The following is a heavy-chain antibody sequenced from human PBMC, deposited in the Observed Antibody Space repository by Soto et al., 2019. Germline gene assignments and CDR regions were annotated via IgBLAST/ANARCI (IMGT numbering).Heavy chain of an antibody. CDR3: AKQQLVLAFDI. V-gene: IGHV4-59*08. D-gene: IGHD6-13*01. J-gene: IGHJ3*02. Sequence: SETLSLTCTVSGGSISSYYWSWIRQPPGKGLEWIGYIYYSGSTNYNPSLKSRVTISVDTSKNQFSLKLSPVTAADTAVYYCAKQQLVLAFDIWGQGTMVNVSS. CDR1: GGSISSYY. CDR2: IYYSGST.